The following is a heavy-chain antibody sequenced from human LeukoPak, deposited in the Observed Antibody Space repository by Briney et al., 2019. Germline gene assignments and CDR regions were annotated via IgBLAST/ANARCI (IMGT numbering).Heavy chain of an antibody. J-gene: IGHJ4*02. Sequence: ASVKVSCKASGYTFTSYGISWVRQAPGQGLEWMGWISAYNGNTNYAQKLQGRVTMTTDTSTSTAYMDLRSLRSDDTAVYYCARSPGIAAAGTLFYFDYWGQGTLVTVSS. CDR2: ISAYNGNT. V-gene: IGHV1-18*01. CDR1: GYTFTSYG. CDR3: ARSPGIAAAGTLFYFDY. D-gene: IGHD6-13*01.